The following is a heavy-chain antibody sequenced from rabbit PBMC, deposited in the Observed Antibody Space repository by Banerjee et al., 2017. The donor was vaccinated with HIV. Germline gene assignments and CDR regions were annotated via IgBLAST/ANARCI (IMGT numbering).Heavy chain of an antibody. CDR1: GIDFSSYYY. CDR3: ARNTADYAYAINL. J-gene: IGHJ4*01. CDR2: IYTGSGST. Sequence: QSLEESGGDLVKPGASLILTCTASGIDFSSYYYMCWVRQAPGKGLEWIGCIYTGSGSTYYASWAKGRFTISKTSSTTVTLQMTSLTAADTATYLCARNTADYAYAINLWGPGTLVTVS. D-gene: IGHD6-1*01. V-gene: IGHV1S40*01.